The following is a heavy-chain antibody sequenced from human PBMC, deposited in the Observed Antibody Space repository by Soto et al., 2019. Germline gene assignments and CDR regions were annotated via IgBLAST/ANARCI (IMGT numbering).Heavy chain of an antibody. CDR1: GGSFSGYY. CDR3: ARVDCGGDCYSFDY. Sequence: QVQLQQWGAGLLKPSETLSLTGAVYGGSFSGYYWSWIRQPPGKGLEWIGEINHSGTTNYNPSLKSRVTISLDTSKYQCSLKLSSVTAADTAVYYCARVDCGGDCYSFDYWGQGTLVTVSS. V-gene: IGHV4-34*01. CDR2: INHSGTT. J-gene: IGHJ4*02. D-gene: IGHD2-21*02.